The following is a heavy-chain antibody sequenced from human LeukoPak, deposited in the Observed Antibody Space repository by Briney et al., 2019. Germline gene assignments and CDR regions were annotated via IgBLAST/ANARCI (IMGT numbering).Heavy chain of an antibody. V-gene: IGHV3-23*01. Sequence: GGSLRLSCAASGFTFSSYAMSWVRQAPGKGLEWVSATSGSGGSTYYADSVKGRFTISRDNSKNTLYLQMNSLRAEDTAVYYCAKPLLRGYCSSTSCYNYFDYWGQGTLVTVSS. D-gene: IGHD2-2*01. CDR2: TSGSGGST. CDR1: GFTFSSYA. CDR3: AKPLLRGYCSSTSCYNYFDY. J-gene: IGHJ4*02.